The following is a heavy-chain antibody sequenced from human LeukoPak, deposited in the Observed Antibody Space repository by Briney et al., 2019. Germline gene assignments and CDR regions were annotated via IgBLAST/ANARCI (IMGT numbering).Heavy chain of an antibody. D-gene: IGHD3-10*01. CDR3: ARRVGSNYYGSRIFWLDP. CDR1: GYSFTSYW. V-gene: IGHV5-51*01. Sequence: GESLKISCKGSGYSFTSYWIGWVRQMPGKGLEWMGIIYPGDSDTRYSPSFQGQVTISADKSISTAYLQWSSLKASDTAMYYCARRVGSNYYGSRIFWLDPWGQGTLVTVSS. J-gene: IGHJ5*02. CDR2: IYPGDSDT.